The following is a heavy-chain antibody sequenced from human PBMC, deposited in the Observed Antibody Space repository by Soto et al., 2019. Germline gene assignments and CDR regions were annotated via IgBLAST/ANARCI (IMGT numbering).Heavy chain of an antibody. J-gene: IGHJ6*02. Sequence: ASVKVSCKASGYTFTSYYMHWVRQAPGQGLEWMGIINPSGGSTSYAQKFQGRVTMTRDTSTSTVYVELSSLRSEDTAVYYCARMGSRRYGMDVWGQGTTVTVSS. CDR2: INPSGGST. CDR3: ARMGSRRYGMDV. V-gene: IGHV1-46*01. D-gene: IGHD3-16*01. CDR1: GYTFTSYY.